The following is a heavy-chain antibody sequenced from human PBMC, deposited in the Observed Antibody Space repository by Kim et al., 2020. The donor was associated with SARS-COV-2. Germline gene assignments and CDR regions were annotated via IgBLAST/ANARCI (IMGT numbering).Heavy chain of an antibody. CDR3: AKDRTRASSSWYMSSGSGYYFDY. V-gene: IGHV3-9*01. J-gene: IGHJ4*02. Sequence: GGSLRLSCAASGFTFDDYAMHWVRQAPGKGLEWVSGISWNSGSIGYADSVKCRFTISRDNAKNSLYLQMNSLRAEDTALYYCAKDRTRASSSWYMSSGSGYYFDYWGQGTLVTVSS. CDR2: ISWNSGSI. CDR1: GFTFDDYA. D-gene: IGHD6-13*01.